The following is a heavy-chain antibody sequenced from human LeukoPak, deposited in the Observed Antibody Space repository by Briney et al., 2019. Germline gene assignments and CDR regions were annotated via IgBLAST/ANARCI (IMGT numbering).Heavy chain of an antibody. Sequence: WGSLTLSCAASGLTLNSYNMNWVRQAPGKGGEWVSSITSSSTYIYYADPVRGRFTISRDNAKNSLYLQMNSLRAEDTAVYFCARDPYSGNYGAYYYYYMDVWGKGTTVTISS. CDR1: GLTLNSYN. CDR3: ARDPYSGNYGAYYYYYMDV. J-gene: IGHJ6*03. V-gene: IGHV3-21*01. D-gene: IGHD1-26*01. CDR2: ITSSSTYI.